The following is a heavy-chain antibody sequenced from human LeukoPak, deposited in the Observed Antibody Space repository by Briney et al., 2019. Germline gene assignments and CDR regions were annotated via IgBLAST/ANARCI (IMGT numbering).Heavy chain of an antibody. V-gene: IGHV1-46*01. Sequence: ASVKVSCKASGYIFTTYYIHWVRQAPGQGLEWMGIINLSDGSTSYAQKFQGRDTMIRDTSTSTVYMELSSLRSEDTAVYYCARAYDFWSGDQDYWGQGTLVTVSS. J-gene: IGHJ4*02. CDR2: INLSDGST. D-gene: IGHD3-3*01. CDR1: GYIFTTYY. CDR3: ARAYDFWSGDQDY.